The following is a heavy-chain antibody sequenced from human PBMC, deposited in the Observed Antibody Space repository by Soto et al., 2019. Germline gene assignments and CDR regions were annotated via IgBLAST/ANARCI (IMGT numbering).Heavy chain of an antibody. J-gene: IGHJ6*02. CDR2: ISAYNGNT. CDR1: GYTFTIYG. D-gene: IGHD3-3*01. CDR3: ARRVFYYYGMDL. V-gene: IGHV1-18*01. Sequence: QVQLVQSGAEVKKPGASVKVSCKASGYTFTIYGISWVRQAPGQGLEWMGWISAYNGNTNYSQKLQGRVTMTTDTSMRTASMELRRLRSDDTAVYYCARRVFYYYGMDLWCQGTTVTVSS.